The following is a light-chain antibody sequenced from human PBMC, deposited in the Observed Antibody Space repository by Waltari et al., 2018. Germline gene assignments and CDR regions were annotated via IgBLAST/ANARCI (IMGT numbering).Light chain of an antibody. CDR1: SGINVGTSH. V-gene: IGLV5-45*01. Sequence: QAVLTQPASLSASPGASASLPCTLRSGINVGTSHISWYQPKPGSPPQYLLRYKSDSDKQQGSGVPSRFSGSKDASANAGILLISGLQSEDEADYYCMIWHSSAWVFGGGTKLTVL. J-gene: IGLJ3*02. CDR3: MIWHSSAWV. CDR2: YKSDSDK.